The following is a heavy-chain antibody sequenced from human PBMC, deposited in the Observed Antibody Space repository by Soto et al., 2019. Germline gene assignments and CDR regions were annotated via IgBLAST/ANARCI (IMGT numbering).Heavy chain of an antibody. CDR1: GFSFSSYG. CDR3: ARDSWDLMYRPDY. D-gene: IGHD1-26*01. Sequence: QVQLVESGGGVVRPGKSLTLSCAASGFSFSSYGMHWVRQAPGKGLEWVAVIWYDGSKTYYADSVKGRFAISRDNSKNTMYLQMNSLRRQDTAVYHCARDSWDLMYRPDYLGQGSLVTVSS. CDR2: IWYDGSKT. V-gene: IGHV3-33*01. J-gene: IGHJ4*02.